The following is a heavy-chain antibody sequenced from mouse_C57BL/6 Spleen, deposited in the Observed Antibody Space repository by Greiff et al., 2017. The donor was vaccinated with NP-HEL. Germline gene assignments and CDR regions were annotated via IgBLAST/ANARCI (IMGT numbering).Heavy chain of an antibody. Sequence: QVQLQQPGAELVKPGASVKMSCKASGYTFTSYWITWVKQRPGQGLEWIGDIYPGSGSINYNEKFKSKATLTVDTSSSTAYMQLRSLTSEDSAVYYCAREEGTTDWDFEVWGTGTTVTVSS. J-gene: IGHJ1*03. CDR3: AREEGTTDWDFEV. CDR1: GYTFTSYW. V-gene: IGHV1-55*01. CDR2: IYPGSGSI. D-gene: IGHD1-1*01.